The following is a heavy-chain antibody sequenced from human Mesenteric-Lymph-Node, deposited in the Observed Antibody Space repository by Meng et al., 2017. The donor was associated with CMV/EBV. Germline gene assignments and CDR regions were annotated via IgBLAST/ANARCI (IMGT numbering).Heavy chain of an antibody. J-gene: IGHJ4*02. Sequence: PGGSISSSSYYWGWIRQPPGKGLEWMGSIYYRGSTYYNPYLKSRVTISVDTSKNQFSLKLSSVTAADTAVYYCARGGIAVAGLFDYWGQGTLVTVSS. CDR2: IYYRGST. D-gene: IGHD6-19*01. CDR3: ARGGIAVAGLFDY. CDR1: GGSISSSSYY. V-gene: IGHV4-39*07.